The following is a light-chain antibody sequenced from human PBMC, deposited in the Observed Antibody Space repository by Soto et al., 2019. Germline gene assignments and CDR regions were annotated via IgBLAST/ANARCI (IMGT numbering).Light chain of an antibody. J-gene: IGKJ5*01. CDR2: GAS. Sequence: EIVMTQSPATLAASPGERDTLSCRASQSVSTNFDWYQQKCGQAPRLLIYGASKRATGIPARFSGSGSGTEFTLTISSLQSEDCAVYYCQQYKNWPPITFGQGTRLEIK. CDR1: QSVSTN. CDR3: QQYKNWPPIT. V-gene: IGKV3-15*01.